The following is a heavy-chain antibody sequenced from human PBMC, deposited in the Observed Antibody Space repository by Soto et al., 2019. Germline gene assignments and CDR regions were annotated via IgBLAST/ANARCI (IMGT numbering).Heavy chain of an antibody. CDR2: INAGNGNT. CDR1: GYTFTSYA. Sequence: ASVKVSCKASGYTFTSYAMHWVRQAPGQRLEWMGWINAGNGNTKYSQKFQGRVTITRDTSASTAYMELSSLRSEDTAVYYCARINDRGYDFWSPPQDAFDIWGQGTMVTV. J-gene: IGHJ3*02. D-gene: IGHD3-3*01. CDR3: ARINDRGYDFWSPPQDAFDI. V-gene: IGHV1-3*01.